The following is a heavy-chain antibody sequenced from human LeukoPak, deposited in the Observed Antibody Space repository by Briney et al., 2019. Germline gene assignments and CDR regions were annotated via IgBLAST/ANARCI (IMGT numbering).Heavy chain of an antibody. V-gene: IGHV1-46*01. CDR2: INPSGGST. CDR3: ARVKEARRVAVAIDYFDY. CDR1: GYTFTGYY. J-gene: IGHJ4*02. D-gene: IGHD6-19*01. Sequence: GASVKVSCKASGYTFTGYYMHWVRQAPGQGLEWMGIINPSGGSTSYAQKFQGRVTMTRDTSTSTVYMELSSLRSEDTAVYYCARVKEARRVAVAIDYFDYWGQGTLVTVSS.